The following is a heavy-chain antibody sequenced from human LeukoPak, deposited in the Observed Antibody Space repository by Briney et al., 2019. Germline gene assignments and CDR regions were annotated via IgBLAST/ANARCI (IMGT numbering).Heavy chain of an antibody. Sequence: SVKVSCKASGGTFSSYAISWVRQAPGQGLEWMGGIIPIFGTANYAQKFQGRVTLTADESTSTAYMELSSLRSEDTAVYYCASPYCSGGSCYSNWFDPWGQGTLVTVSS. D-gene: IGHD2-15*01. J-gene: IGHJ5*02. CDR3: ASPYCSGGSCYSNWFDP. V-gene: IGHV1-69*13. CDR2: IIPIFGTA. CDR1: GGTFSSYA.